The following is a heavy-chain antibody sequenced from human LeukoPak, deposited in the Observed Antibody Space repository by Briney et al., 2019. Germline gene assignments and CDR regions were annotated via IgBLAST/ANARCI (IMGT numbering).Heavy chain of an antibody. D-gene: IGHD2-21*01. J-gene: IGHJ4*02. CDR2: ISYDGSNK. CDR1: GFTFSSYA. CDR3: AKGFYVYCGGGCYGRDYFDY. Sequence: GGSLRLSCAASGFTFSSYAMHWVRQAPGKGLEWVAVISYDGSNKYYADSVKGRFTISRDNSRNTLYLQMNSLRAEDTAVYYCAKGFYVYCGGGCYGRDYFDYWGQGTLVTVSS. V-gene: IGHV3-30-3*01.